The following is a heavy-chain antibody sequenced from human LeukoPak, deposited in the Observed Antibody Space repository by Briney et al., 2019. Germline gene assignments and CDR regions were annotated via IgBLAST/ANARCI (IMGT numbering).Heavy chain of an antibody. Sequence: ASVKVSCKASGYTFTSYGISWVRQAPGQGLEWMGWISAYNGNTNYAQKLQGRVTMTTDTSTSTAYMELRSLRSDDMAVYYCARDRRGGVFIVGAPHDYWGQGTLVTVSS. CDR1: GYTFTSYG. CDR2: ISAYNGNT. V-gene: IGHV1-18*03. CDR3: ARDRRGGVFIVGAPHDY. D-gene: IGHD1-26*01. J-gene: IGHJ4*02.